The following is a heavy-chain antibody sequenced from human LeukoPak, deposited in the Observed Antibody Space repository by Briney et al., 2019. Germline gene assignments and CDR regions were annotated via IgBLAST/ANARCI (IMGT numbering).Heavy chain of an antibody. V-gene: IGHV3-7*03. CDR3: ATPLDYYDSSGYHQGGD. Sequence: GGSLRLSCAASGFPFSNCWMTWVRQAPGKGLEWVANIKEDGSKKNYVDSVKGRFTIFRDNAKNSLYLQMNSLRAEDTAVYYCATPLDYYDSSGYHQGGDWGQGTLVTVSS. CDR2: IKEDGSKK. D-gene: IGHD3-22*01. CDR1: GFPFSNCW. J-gene: IGHJ4*02.